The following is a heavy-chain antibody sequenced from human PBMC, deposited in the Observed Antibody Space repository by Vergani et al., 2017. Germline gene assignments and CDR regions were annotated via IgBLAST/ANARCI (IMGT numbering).Heavy chain of an antibody. CDR2: INHSGST. V-gene: IGHV4-39*07. Sequence: QLQLQESGPGLVKPSETLSLTCTVSGGSISSSSYYWGWIRQPPGKGLEWIGEINHSGSTNYNPSLKSRVTISVDTSKNQFSLKLSSVTAADTAVYYCARVSTVTTGVDAFDIWGQGTMVTVSS. CDR1: GGSISSSSYY. CDR3: ARVSTVTTGVDAFDI. J-gene: IGHJ3*02. D-gene: IGHD4-17*01.